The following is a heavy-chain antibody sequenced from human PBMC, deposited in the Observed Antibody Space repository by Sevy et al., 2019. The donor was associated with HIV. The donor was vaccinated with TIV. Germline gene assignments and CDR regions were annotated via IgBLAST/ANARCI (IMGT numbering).Heavy chain of an antibody. CDR1: GGTFSSYA. D-gene: IGHD1-7*01. J-gene: IGHJ5*02. V-gene: IGHV1-69*13. Sequence: SVKVSCKASGGTFSSYAFSWVRQAPGQGLEWVGGVIPIFGTTSYAQKFQGRVTIAADESTSTAYMELTSLRSEDTAVYYCATELTGTTYGFDHWGQGTLVTVSS. CDR2: VIPIFGTT. CDR3: ATELTGTTYGFDH.